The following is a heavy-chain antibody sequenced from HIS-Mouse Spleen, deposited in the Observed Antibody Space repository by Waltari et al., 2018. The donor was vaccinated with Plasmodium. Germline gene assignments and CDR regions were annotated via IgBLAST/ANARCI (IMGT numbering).Heavy chain of an antibody. J-gene: IGHJ4*02. CDR3: ALSGH. Sequence: QVQLLESGGGVVPPGRSLRLSCAASGFTFSGYAMHWVRQAPGKGLEWVAVISYDGSNKYYADSVKGRFTISRDNSKNTLYLQMNSLRAEDTAVYYCALSGHWGQGTLVTVSS. V-gene: IGHV3-30*04. CDR2: ISYDGSNK. CDR1: GFTFSGYA. D-gene: IGHD3-10*01.